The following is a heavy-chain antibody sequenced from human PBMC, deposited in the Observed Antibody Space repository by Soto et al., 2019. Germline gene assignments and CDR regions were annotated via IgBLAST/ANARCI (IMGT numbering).Heavy chain of an antibody. V-gene: IGHV3-21*01. Sequence: VQLVESGGGLVNPGGSLRLSCAASGFAFNVYSMNWVRQAQGKGLEWVSYINTNSAYISYADSVKGRFTISGDNSSNSLYLQMHNLRAEDTAVYYCAREALSTVPPSWGQGTLVTVS. CDR3: AREALSTVPPS. D-gene: IGHD1-1*01. CDR1: GFAFNVYS. CDR2: INTNSAYI. J-gene: IGHJ4*02.